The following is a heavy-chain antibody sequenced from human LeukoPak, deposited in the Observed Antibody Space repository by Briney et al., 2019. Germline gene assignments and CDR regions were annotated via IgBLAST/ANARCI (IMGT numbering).Heavy chain of an antibody. V-gene: IGHV3-33*01. D-gene: IGHD3-16*01. CDR1: GFTFSSYG. CDR3: ARDRFEAAIDY. CDR2: IWYDGSNK. J-gene: IGHJ4*02. Sequence: PGGSRRLSCAASGFTFSSYGMHWVRQAPGKGLEWVAVIWYDGSNKYYADSVKGRFTISRDNSKNTLYLQMNSLRAEDTAVYYCARDRFEAAIDYWGQGTLVTVSS.